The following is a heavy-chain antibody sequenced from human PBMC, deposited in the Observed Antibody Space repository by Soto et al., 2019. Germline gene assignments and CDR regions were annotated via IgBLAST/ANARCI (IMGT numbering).Heavy chain of an antibody. CDR2: ISGSGGST. V-gene: IGHV3-23*01. D-gene: IGHD5-18*01. J-gene: IGHJ6*02. Sequence: EVQLLESGGGLVQPVGSLILSCAASGFTFSSSSMSWVLQAPGTGMEWVSAISGSGGSTYYADSVKGRCTISRDNSKNTLYRQMKILRAEDTAVYYCAKKRRWIQLWLYLDESYYYYGMEVWGQGTTVTVSS. CDR3: AKKRRWIQLWLYLDESYYYYGMEV. CDR1: GFTFSSSS.